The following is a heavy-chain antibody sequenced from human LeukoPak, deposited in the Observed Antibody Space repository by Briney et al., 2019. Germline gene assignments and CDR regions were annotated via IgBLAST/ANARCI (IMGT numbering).Heavy chain of an antibody. J-gene: IGHJ6*04. V-gene: IGHV3-7*03. Sequence: GGSLRLFCAASGFTFSSYWMSWVRQAPGKGLEVVANIKHDGSEIYYVDSVEGRCTISRDNAKNSLYLQMNSLRADDAAVYYCATSSSPRGGMDVWGKGTTVTVSS. CDR2: IKHDGSEI. D-gene: IGHD6-13*01. CDR3: ATSSSPRGGMDV. CDR1: GFTFSSYW.